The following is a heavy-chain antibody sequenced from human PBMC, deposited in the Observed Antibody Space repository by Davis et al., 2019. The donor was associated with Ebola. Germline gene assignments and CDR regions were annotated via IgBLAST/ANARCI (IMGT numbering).Heavy chain of an antibody. CDR3: ARDLRYDSSGYDYYFYMDV. Sequence: PSETLSLTCTVSGGSISRGGSYWTWIRQHPGKGLEWIGYIYYSGSTYSKPSLKSRVTISLDTSKNQFSLNLYSGTAADTAVYYCARDLRYDSSGYDYYFYMDVWGKGTTVTVSS. D-gene: IGHD3-22*01. V-gene: IGHV4-31*03. J-gene: IGHJ6*03. CDR2: IYYSGST. CDR1: GGSISRGGSY.